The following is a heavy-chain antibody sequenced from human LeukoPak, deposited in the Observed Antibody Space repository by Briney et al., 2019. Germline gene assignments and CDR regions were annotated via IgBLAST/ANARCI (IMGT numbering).Heavy chain of an antibody. D-gene: IGHD6-19*01. CDR2: IRSSGTTI. Sequence: PGGSLRLSCVASGFTFSDYYRSWIRQAPGKGLEWVSYIRSSGTTIHYADSVKGRFTISRDNAKNSLYLQMNSLRAEDTAVYYCARDRGAVTDVFDYWGQGTLVTVSS. J-gene: IGHJ4*02. CDR3: ARDRGAVTDVFDY. V-gene: IGHV3-11*04. CDR1: GFTFSDYY.